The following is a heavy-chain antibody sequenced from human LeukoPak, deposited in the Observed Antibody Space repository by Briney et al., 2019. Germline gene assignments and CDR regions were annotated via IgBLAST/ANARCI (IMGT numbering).Heavy chain of an antibody. CDR2: IEYSGST. CDR1: GGSIGSRYHY. V-gene: IGHV4-39*01. J-gene: IGHJ4*02. CDR3: ARLAHSSGYLAFDY. D-gene: IGHD6-19*01. Sequence: SETLSLTCSVSGGSIGSRYHYWGWIRQPPGKGLEWIGSIEYSGSTYYNPPLKSRVIMSVDTSKKQFSLKVTSVTAADTAVYYCARLAHSSGYLAFDYWGQGTLLTVSS.